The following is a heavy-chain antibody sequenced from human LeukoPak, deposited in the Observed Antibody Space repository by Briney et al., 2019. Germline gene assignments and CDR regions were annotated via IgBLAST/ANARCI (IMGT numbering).Heavy chain of an antibody. V-gene: IGHV4-34*01. J-gene: IGHJ5*02. CDR1: GGSLSNSY. CDR3: ARGPASGSDFAWFDP. D-gene: IGHD3-10*01. CDR2: IHHSGST. Sequence: GGSLSNSYRSWARPPPGKGLEWLGEIHHSGSTKFNPSLKTRVVIFEAMSKSQFSLELSSVPAADTAVYYCARGPASGSDFAWFDPWGQGTLVTVSS.